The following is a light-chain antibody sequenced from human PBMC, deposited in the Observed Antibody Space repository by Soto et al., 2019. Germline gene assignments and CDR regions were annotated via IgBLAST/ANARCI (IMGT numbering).Light chain of an antibody. CDR2: EGS. CDR3: CSYAGSRPYV. J-gene: IGLJ1*01. CDR1: SSDVGSSNL. V-gene: IGLV2-23*01. Sequence: QSALTQPASVSGSPGQSITISCTGTSSDVGSSNLVSWYQQHPGKAPKLMIYEGSKRPSGVSNRFSGYKSVNTASLTISGLQAADDADYYCCSYAGSRPYVVGTGTKVTVL.